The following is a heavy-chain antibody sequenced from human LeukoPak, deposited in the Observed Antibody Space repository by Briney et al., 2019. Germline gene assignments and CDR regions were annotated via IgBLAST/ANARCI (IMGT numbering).Heavy chain of an antibody. CDR1: EFSLNDYA. J-gene: IGHJ4*02. CDR2: ITWNSGNM. Sequence: GGSLRLSCIASEFSLNDYAMHWVRQVPGKGLEWVSGITWNSGNMAYTDSVKGRFTISRDNAKNSLYLQMNSLRPEDTAIYYCAKGYTGYDYLDSWGQGILVTVSS. CDR3: AKGYTGYDYLDS. D-gene: IGHD5-12*01. V-gene: IGHV3-9*01.